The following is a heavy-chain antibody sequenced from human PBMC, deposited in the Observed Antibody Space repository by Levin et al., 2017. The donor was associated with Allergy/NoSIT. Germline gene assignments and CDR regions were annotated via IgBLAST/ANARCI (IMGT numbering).Heavy chain of an antibody. V-gene: IGHV1-69*13. Sequence: ASVKVSCKASGGTFSSYAISWVRQAPGQGLEWMGGIIPIFGTANYAQKFQGRVTITADESTSTAYMELSSLRSEDTAVYYCAFLVEVTTSIDYWGQGTLVTVSS. CDR2: IIPIFGTA. J-gene: IGHJ4*02. D-gene: IGHD4-11*01. CDR1: GGTFSSYA. CDR3: AFLVEVTTSIDY.